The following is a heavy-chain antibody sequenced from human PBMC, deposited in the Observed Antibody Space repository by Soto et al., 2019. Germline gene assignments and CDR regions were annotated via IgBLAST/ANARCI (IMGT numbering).Heavy chain of an antibody. CDR2: INHSGST. J-gene: IGHJ1*01. Sequence: SETLSLTCAVYGGFLSESYWTWIRQPPGKGLEWIGEINHSGSTNYNPSLKSRVTISVDTSKNQFSLKLSSVTAADTAVYYCARGEGAAAGPLGYFQHWGQGTLVTVSS. D-gene: IGHD6-13*01. CDR1: GGFLSESY. V-gene: IGHV4-34*01. CDR3: ARGEGAAAGPLGYFQH.